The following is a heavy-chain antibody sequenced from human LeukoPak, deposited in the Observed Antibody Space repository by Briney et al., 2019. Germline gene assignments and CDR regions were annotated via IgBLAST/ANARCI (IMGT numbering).Heavy chain of an antibody. CDR1: AVTVSSSY. D-gene: IGHD2/OR15-2a*01. Sequence: GSLRLSSAASAVTVSSSYMSWVRQAPGKGLEWVSIIYNDGSTYYADSMKGRFTISRDNSKNTLYLQVNGMRAEDTAMYYCARNILFDFDIWGQGTMVTVSS. V-gene: IGHV3-53*01. CDR3: ARNILFDFDI. CDR2: IYNDGST. J-gene: IGHJ3*02.